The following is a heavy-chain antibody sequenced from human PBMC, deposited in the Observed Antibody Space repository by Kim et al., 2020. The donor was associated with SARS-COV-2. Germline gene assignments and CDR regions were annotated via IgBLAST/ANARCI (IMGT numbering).Heavy chain of an antibody. Sequence: SETLSLTCAVSGESMKRYSWSFMRQPAGRGLEWIGRIFFTGSTNYNPSLKSRVTMSVDTSKNQFSLKLTSVTAADTAIYYCARVRQSENCSRTLDIWG. CDR2: IFFTGST. V-gene: IGHV4-4*07. J-gene: IGHJ3*02. D-gene: IGHD3-10*02. CDR3: ARVRQSENCSRTLDI. CDR1: GESMKRYS.